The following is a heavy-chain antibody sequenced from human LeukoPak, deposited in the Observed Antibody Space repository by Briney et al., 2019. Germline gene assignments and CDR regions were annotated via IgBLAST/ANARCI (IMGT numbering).Heavy chain of an antibody. CDR3: AKSSSEGYYMDV. CDR2: ISGSGGST. D-gene: IGHD6-25*01. Sequence: GGSLRLSCAASGFTFSSYAMSWVRQAPGKGLEWVSAISGSGGSTYYADSVKGRFTISRDNSKNTLYLQMNSLRAEDTALYYCAKSSSEGYYMDVWGKGTTVTVSS. V-gene: IGHV3-23*01. J-gene: IGHJ6*03. CDR1: GFTFSSYA.